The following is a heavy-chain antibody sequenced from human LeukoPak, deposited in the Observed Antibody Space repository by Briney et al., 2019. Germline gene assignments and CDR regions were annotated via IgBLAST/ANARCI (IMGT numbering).Heavy chain of an antibody. V-gene: IGHV3-30-3*01. Sequence: PGGSLRLSCAASGFTFSSYAMHWVRQAPGKGLEGVAVISYDGSNKYYADSVKGRFTISRDNSKNTLYLQMNSLRAEDTAVYYCAREGSSFLYYYDSSGSDAFDIWGQGTMVTVSS. D-gene: IGHD3-22*01. CDR1: GFTFSSYA. J-gene: IGHJ3*02. CDR3: AREGSSFLYYYDSSGSDAFDI. CDR2: ISYDGSNK.